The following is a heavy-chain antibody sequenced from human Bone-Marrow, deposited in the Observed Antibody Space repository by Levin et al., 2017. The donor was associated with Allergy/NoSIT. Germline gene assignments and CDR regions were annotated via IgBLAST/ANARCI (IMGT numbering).Heavy chain of an antibody. CDR3: ARLGPSNHYYYMDV. J-gene: IGHJ6*03. CDR1: GDSLSRNY. Sequence: SETLSLTCTVSGDSLSRNYWSWLRQSXGKVLEWIAFVYYSGYTNYNPSFKSRVTISLDTSKNQISLTLKSVTAADTAVYYCARLGPSNHYYYMDVWGKGTTVIVS. CDR2: VYYSGYT. V-gene: IGHV4-59*12. D-gene: IGHD7-27*01.